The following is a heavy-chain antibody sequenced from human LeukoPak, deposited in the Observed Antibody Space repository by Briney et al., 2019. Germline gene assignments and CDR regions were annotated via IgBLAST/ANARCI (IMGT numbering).Heavy chain of an antibody. CDR3: ARDNAQGVGVVKDYYYGMDV. V-gene: IGHV1-69*13. D-gene: IGHD3-3*01. Sequence: SVKVSCKASGGTFSSYAINWVRQAPGQGLEWMGGIIPIFGTANYAQKFQGRVTITADESTSTAYMELSSLRSEDTAVYYCARDNAQGVGVVKDYYYGMDVWGQGTTVTVSS. CDR1: GGTFSSYA. CDR2: IIPIFGTA. J-gene: IGHJ6*02.